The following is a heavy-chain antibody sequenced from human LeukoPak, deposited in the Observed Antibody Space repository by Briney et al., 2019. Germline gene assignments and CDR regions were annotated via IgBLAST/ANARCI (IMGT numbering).Heavy chain of an antibody. CDR3: ARHFAFSYYYMDV. V-gene: IGHV4-59*08. J-gene: IGHJ6*03. Sequence: NTSETLSLTCTVSGCSISSYYWGWIRQPPGKGLEWSVYIYYSGSTNYNPSLKSRVTISVDTSTNQFALKLSSVTAADTAVYYCARHFAFSYYYMDVWGKGTTVTVSS. CDR1: GCSISSYY. CDR2: IYYSGST.